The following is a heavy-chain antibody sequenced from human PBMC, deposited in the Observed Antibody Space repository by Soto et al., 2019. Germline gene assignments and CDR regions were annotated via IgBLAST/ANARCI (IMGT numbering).Heavy chain of an antibody. J-gene: IGHJ4*02. CDR3: AHRVLRTVFGLVTTTAIYFDF. V-gene: IGHV2-5*02. CDR1: GFALTTSGVG. D-gene: IGHD3-3*01. CDR2: IYCDDDK. Sequence: QITLNESGPTQVKPRQTLTLTCTFSGFALTTSGVGVGWIRQSPGKAPEWLALIYCDDDKRYSPSLKSRLTITNETSKNQVVLTMADLDPADTATYYCAHRVLRTVFGLVTTTAIYFDFWGQGTPVAVSS.